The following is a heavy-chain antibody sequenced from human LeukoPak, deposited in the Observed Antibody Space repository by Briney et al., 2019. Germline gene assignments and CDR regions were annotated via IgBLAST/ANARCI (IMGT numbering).Heavy chain of an antibody. CDR1: GFTFSSYE. Sequence: GGSLRLSCAASGFTFSSYEMNWVRQAPGKGVEGVANIGYSGRTIYYADSVKGRFTISRDNAKNSLYLQMNSLRVEDTAVYYCALLAVASDFDYWGQGALVTVSS. D-gene: IGHD6-19*01. V-gene: IGHV3-48*03. J-gene: IGHJ4*02. CDR3: ALLAVASDFDY. CDR2: IGYSGRTI.